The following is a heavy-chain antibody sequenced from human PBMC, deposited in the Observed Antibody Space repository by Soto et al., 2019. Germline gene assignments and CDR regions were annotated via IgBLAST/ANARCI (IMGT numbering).Heavy chain of an antibody. CDR2: IYPCDSDT. V-gene: IGHV5-51*01. Sequence: ESLKISCKGSGYSLTSYWIGWVRQIPGKGLEWMGIIYPCDSDTRYSPSFQGQVTISADKSISTAYLQWSSLKASDTAMYYCARLVVPAAHLYYYYGMDVWGQGTTVTVSS. CDR3: ARLVVPAAHLYYYYGMDV. D-gene: IGHD2-2*01. J-gene: IGHJ6*02. CDR1: GYSLTSYW.